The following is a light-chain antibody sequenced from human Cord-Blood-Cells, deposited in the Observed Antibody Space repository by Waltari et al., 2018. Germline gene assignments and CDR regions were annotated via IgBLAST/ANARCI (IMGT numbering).Light chain of an antibody. V-gene: IGKV1-5*01. CDR1: QSISSW. J-gene: IGKJ1*01. Sequence: DIQMPHSPSTPSASVGDRVTIPCRASQSISSWLAWYQQKPGKAPKLLIYDASSLESGVPSRFSGSGSGTEFTLTISSLQPDDFATYYCQQYNSYSPWTFGQGTKVEIK. CDR2: DAS. CDR3: QQYNSYSPWT.